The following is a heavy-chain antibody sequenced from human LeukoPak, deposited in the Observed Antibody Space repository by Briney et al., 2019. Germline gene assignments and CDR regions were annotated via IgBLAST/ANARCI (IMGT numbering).Heavy chain of an antibody. D-gene: IGHD3-10*02. Sequence: GGSLRLSCAASGFTFSSYSMNWVRQAPGKGLEWVSYIGSSSSTIYYGDSVKGRFTISRDNAKNSLYLQMNSLRAEDTAVYYCAELGITMIGGVWGKGTTVTISS. CDR1: GFTFSSYS. CDR2: IGSSSSTI. J-gene: IGHJ6*04. V-gene: IGHV3-48*01. CDR3: AELGITMIGGV.